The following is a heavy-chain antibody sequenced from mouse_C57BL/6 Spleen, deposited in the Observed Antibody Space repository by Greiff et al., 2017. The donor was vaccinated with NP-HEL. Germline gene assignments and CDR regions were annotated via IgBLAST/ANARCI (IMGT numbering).Heavy chain of an antibody. D-gene: IGHD3-2*02. CDR3: TPLDSSGYFDY. V-gene: IGHV14-4*01. CDR1: GFNIKDDY. CDR2: IDPENGDT. Sequence: VQLQQSGAELVRPGASVKLSCTASGFNIKDDYMHWVKQRPEQGLEWIGWIDPENGDTEYASKFQGKATITADTSSNTAYLQLSSLTSEDTAVYYCTPLDSSGYFDYWGQGTTLTVSS. J-gene: IGHJ2*01.